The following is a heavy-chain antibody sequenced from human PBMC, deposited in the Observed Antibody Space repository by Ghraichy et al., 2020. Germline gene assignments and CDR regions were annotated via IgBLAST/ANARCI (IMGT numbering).Heavy chain of an antibody. CDR1: RSTVSTSV. CDR3: AITGWGRSDY. Sequence: ASVKVSCKTARSTVSTSVTSWDRVSPGLLLEWMGWISAYNGNTNYAQKLQGRVSMTTDTSTSTAYMELRSLRSDDTAVYYCAITGWGRSDYWGQGTLVTVSS. CDR2: ISAYNGNT. J-gene: IGHJ4*02. V-gene: IGHV1-18*01. D-gene: IGHD3-16*01.